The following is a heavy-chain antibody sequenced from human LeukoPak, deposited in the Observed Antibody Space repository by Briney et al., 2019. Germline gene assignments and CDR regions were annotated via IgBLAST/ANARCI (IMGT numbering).Heavy chain of an antibody. Sequence: DSVKGRFTISRDNAKNSLYLQMNSLRAEDTALYYCARDGSGWYSDYWGQGTPVIVSS. CDR3: ARDGSGWYSDY. D-gene: IGHD6-19*01. J-gene: IGHJ4*02. V-gene: IGHV3-20*03.